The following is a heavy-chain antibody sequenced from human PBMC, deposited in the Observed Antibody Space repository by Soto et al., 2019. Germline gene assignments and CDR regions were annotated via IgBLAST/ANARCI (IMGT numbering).Heavy chain of an antibody. Sequence: ESGGGLVQPGRSLRLSCAASGFTFDDYAMHWVRQAPGKGLEWVSGISWNSGSIGYADSVKGRFTISRDNAKNSLYLQMNSLRAEDTALYYCAKDMRGGYSYGYGFDYWGQGTLVTVSS. V-gene: IGHV3-9*01. CDR2: ISWNSGSI. CDR3: AKDMRGGYSYGYGFDY. D-gene: IGHD5-18*01. J-gene: IGHJ4*02. CDR1: GFTFDDYA.